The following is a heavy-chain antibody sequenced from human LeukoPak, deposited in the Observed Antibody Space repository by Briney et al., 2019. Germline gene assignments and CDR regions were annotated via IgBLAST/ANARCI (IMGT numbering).Heavy chain of an antibody. J-gene: IGHJ4*02. V-gene: IGHV1-8*01. D-gene: IGHD4-17*01. CDR3: ARDSPDYGDHFDY. CDR1: GYAFTNYD. CDR2: MNPNSGNT. Sequence: ASVKVSCKASGYAFTNYDINWVRQATGQGLEWMGWMNPNSGNTGYAQKFQGRVTMTRDTSKTTAYMELSSLRSDDTAVYYCARDSPDYGDHFDYWGQGTLVTVSS.